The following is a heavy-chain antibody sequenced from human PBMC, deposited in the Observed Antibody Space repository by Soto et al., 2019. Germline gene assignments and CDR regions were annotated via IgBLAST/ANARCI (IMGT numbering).Heavy chain of an antibody. V-gene: IGHV4-31*01. CDR1: GDSVRSGGYY. J-gene: IGHJ3*01. CDR3: ARENFGVIIHDAFDL. Sequence: SETLALTCTVSGDSVRSGGYYWNWIRQHPGRGLEWLGYIYDSETTYYNPSHESQHYKSVDESKSQFFLKVSSVTPADTAVYYCARENFGVIIHDAFDLWGQGTMVT. CDR2: IYDSETT. D-gene: IGHD2-8*01.